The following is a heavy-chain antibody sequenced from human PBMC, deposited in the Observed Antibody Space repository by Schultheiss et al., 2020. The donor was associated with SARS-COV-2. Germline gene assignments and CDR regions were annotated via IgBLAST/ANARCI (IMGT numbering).Heavy chain of an antibody. CDR3: AKGLYSNYGDLDY. J-gene: IGHJ4*02. Sequence: GGSLRLSCAASGFTFSSYWMHWVRQAPGKGLEWVSAISGSGGSTHYADSVKGRFTISRDNSKNTLYLQMNSLRAEDTAVYYCAKGLYSNYGDLDYWGQGTLVTVSS. CDR1: GFTFSSYW. CDR2: ISGSGGST. V-gene: IGHV3-23*01. D-gene: IGHD4-11*01.